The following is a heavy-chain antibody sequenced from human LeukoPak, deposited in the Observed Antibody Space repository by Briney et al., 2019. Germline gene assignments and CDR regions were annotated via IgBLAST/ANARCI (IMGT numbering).Heavy chain of an antibody. Sequence: PSETLSLTCTVSGGSISSSSYYWGWIRQPPGKGPEWIGYIYYSGSTNYNPSLKSRVTISVDTSRNQFSLKLSSVTAADTAVYYCARGGEAWFDYWGQGTLVTVSS. CDR2: IYYSGST. J-gene: IGHJ4*02. V-gene: IGHV4-61*05. D-gene: IGHD2-21*01. CDR3: ARGGEAWFDY. CDR1: GGSISSSSYY.